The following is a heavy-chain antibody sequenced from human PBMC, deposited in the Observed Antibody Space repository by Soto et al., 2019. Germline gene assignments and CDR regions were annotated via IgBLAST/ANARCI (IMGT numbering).Heavy chain of an antibody. CDR1: GFTISTYA. Sequence: LRLSCAASGFTISTYAMYWVRQAPGKGLEWVSAISDRGDTTHYADSVKGRFTISRDTSKNTLYLQMNTLRAEDTAVYYCAKDKPGTTSFDYWGQGTLVTVSS. V-gene: IGHV3-23*01. CDR2: ISDRGDTT. CDR3: AKDKPGTTSFDY. D-gene: IGHD1-1*01. J-gene: IGHJ4*02.